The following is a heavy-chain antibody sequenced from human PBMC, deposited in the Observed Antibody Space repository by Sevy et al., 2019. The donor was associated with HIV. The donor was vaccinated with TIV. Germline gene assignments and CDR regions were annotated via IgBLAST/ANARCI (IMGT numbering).Heavy chain of an antibody. CDR2: ISYDGSNK. Sequence: GGSLRLSCAASGFTFTNYAIHWVRQAPGKGLEWVAVISYDGSNKYYADSVKGRFTVSRDNSRNILSLEMNSLRRDDTAVYYCARGENDDEFFQYWGQGTLVTVSS. D-gene: IGHD1-26*01. CDR1: GFTFTNYA. CDR3: ARGENDDEFFQY. J-gene: IGHJ1*01. V-gene: IGHV3-30-3*01.